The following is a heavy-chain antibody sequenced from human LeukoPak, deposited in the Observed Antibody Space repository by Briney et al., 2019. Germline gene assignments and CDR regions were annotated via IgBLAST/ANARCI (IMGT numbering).Heavy chain of an antibody. Sequence: GASVKVSCKASGYTFTSYDINWVRQATGQGLEWMGWMNPNSGNTGYAQKFQGRVTITRNTSISTAYMELSSLRSEDTAVYYCARGGGQQWLVRKPFDYWGQGNLVTVSS. V-gene: IGHV1-8*03. CDR3: ARGGGQQWLVRKPFDY. CDR2: MNPNSGNT. CDR1: GYTFTSYD. J-gene: IGHJ4*02. D-gene: IGHD6-19*01.